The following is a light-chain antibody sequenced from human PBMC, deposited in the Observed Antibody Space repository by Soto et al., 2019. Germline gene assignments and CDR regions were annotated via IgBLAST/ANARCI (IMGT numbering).Light chain of an antibody. Sequence: EIVLTQSPATLSLSPGERATLSCRASQSVSSYLAWYQQKPGQAPRLLIYDASNRATGIPARFSGSGSGTDFTLTIRSLEPEDFAVYYCQQRSNWPCTFGQGTKLEIK. V-gene: IGKV3-11*01. CDR2: DAS. CDR1: QSVSSY. CDR3: QQRSNWPCT. J-gene: IGKJ2*02.